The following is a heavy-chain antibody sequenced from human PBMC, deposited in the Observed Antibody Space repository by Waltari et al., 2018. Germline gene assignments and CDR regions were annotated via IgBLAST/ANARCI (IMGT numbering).Heavy chain of an antibody. J-gene: IGHJ6*02. Sequence: QVQLVESGGGVVQPGRSLRLSCAASGFTFSSYGMHWVRRAPGKGLEWVAVISYDGSKKYYADSVKGRFTISRDNSKNTLYLQMNSLRAEDTAVYYCAKDSEEESYGMDVWGQGTTVTVSS. CDR2: ISYDGSKK. CDR1: GFTFSSYG. D-gene: IGHD1-26*01. V-gene: IGHV3-30*18. CDR3: AKDSEEESYGMDV.